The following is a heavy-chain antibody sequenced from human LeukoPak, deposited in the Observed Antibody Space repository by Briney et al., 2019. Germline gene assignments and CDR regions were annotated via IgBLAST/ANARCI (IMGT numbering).Heavy chain of an antibody. CDR3: ARGLGTFDY. CDR2: VSDTGGST. J-gene: IGHJ4*02. Sequence: GRSLRLSCAASGFTFNTYVMSWVRQAPGKGLEWVSAVSDTGGSTYFADSVKGRFTISRDNSKNTLYLQMSSLRVEDTAVYYCARGLGTFDYWGQGTLVTVSS. D-gene: IGHD3-10*01. CDR1: GFTFNTYV. V-gene: IGHV3-23*01.